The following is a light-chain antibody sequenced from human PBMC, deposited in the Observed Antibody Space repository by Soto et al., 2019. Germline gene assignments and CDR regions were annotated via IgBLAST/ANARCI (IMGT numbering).Light chain of an antibody. V-gene: IGKV1-6*01. CDR3: LQYYNYPRT. CDR2: GAS. Sequence: AIQMAQSPSSLSASVGDRVTIICRASQGIRSDLGWYQQKPGKAPKLLIYGASTLQSGVPSRFRGTGSGTYFTLTIRGLQPEDSATYYCLQYYNYPRTFGQGTKVEIK. CDR1: QGIRSD. J-gene: IGKJ1*01.